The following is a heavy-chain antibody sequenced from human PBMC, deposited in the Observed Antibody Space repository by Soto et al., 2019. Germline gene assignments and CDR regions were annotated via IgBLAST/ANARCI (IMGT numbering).Heavy chain of an antibody. J-gene: IGHJ4*02. CDR1: GGPFSGYY. CDR3: ARSVAGLDY. D-gene: IGHD6-19*01. Sequence: QVQLQQWGAGLLKPSETLSLTCAVYGGPFSGYYWSWIRQPPGKGLEWIGEVNHSGGTNYNPSLKXRXTTXVDTSKNQFSLKLTSVTAADTSVYYCARSVAGLDYWGQGTLVTVSS. V-gene: IGHV4-34*02. CDR2: VNHSGGT.